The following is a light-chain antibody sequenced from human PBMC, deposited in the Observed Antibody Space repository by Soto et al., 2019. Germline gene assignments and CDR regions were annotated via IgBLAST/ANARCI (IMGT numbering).Light chain of an antibody. J-gene: IGKJ1*01. V-gene: IGKV3-15*01. CDR3: QQYNNWPPYT. CDR1: QSVSSS. Sequence: EIVMTQSPATLSLSPGERATLSCRASQSVSSSLVCYQQKPGQAPRLLIYCASTSATGIPARFSGSGSGTEFTLTISSLESEDFAVYYCQQYNNWPPYTFGQGTKVEIK. CDR2: CAS.